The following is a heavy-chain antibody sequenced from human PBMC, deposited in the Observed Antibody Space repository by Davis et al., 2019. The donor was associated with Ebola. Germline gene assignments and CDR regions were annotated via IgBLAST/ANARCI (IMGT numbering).Heavy chain of an antibody. CDR3: AREGYTGCVRISGSYYADY. J-gene: IGHJ4*02. Sequence: GESLKISCAFSGFSASLYSMNWVRQAPGKGLEWVSYISSTSRTMYYADSVKGRFTISRDNAKNSVSLQLNSLTDEDTAVYYCAREGYTGCVRISGSYYADYWGQGTLVTVSS. D-gene: IGHD1-26*01. CDR1: GFSASLYS. V-gene: IGHV3-48*02. CDR2: ISSTSRTM.